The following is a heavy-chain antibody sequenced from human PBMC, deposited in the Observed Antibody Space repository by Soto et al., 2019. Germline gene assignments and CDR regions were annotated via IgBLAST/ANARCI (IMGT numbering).Heavy chain of an antibody. CDR1: GFSLSNNG. D-gene: IGHD3-22*01. CDR2: ISYDGNNK. CDR3: AKGGSGNYLTYYYYYGMDV. J-gene: IGHJ6*02. Sequence: GALRLSCAASGFSLSNNGMHWVRQAPGKGLEWVAVISYDGNNKYYADSVKGRFTISRDNSKNTVYLEMNNLGAEDTAMYYCAKGGSGNYLTYYYYYGMDVWGQGTTVTVSS. V-gene: IGHV3-30*18.